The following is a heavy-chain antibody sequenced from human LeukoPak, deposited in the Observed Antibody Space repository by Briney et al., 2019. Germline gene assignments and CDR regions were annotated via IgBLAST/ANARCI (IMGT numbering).Heavy chain of an antibody. CDR1: GFTFSSYG. CDR3: AKDPSLYSYGTNYFDY. D-gene: IGHD5-18*01. J-gene: IGHJ4*02. V-gene: IGHV3-30*18. Sequence: GRSLRLSCAASGFTFSSYGMHWVRQAPGKGLEWVAVISYDGNNKYYADPVKGRFTISRDNSKNTLYLQMNSLRAEDTAVYYCAKDPSLYSYGTNYFDYWGQGTLVTVSS. CDR2: ISYDGNNK.